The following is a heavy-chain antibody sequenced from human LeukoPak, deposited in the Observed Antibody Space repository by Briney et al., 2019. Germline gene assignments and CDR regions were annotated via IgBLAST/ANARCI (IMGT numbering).Heavy chain of an antibody. CDR1: GFTVSSNY. CDR2: IYTGGST. V-gene: IGHV3-66*01. J-gene: IGHJ4*02. CDR3: ARGLYYYDSSGYYYY. D-gene: IGHD3-22*01. Sequence: SGGSLRLSCVASGFTVSSNYMSWVRQAPGKGLEWVSVIYTGGSTCYADSVKGRFTISRDDSKNTLYLQMHSLRAEDTAVYYCARGLYYYDSSGYYYYWGQGTLVTVSS.